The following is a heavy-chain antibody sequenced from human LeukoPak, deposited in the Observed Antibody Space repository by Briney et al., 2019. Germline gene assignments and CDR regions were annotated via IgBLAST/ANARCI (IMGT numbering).Heavy chain of an antibody. V-gene: IGHV4-59*01. CDR2: IYYSGST. J-gene: IGHJ4*02. Sequence: SETLSLTCTVSGGSISSYYWSWIRQPPGKGLEWMGDIYYSGSTNYNPSLRSRVIISVDTSKNQFSLKVSSVTAADTAVYYCARVQRGYSYGRFDYWGQGTLVSVSS. CDR3: ARVQRGYSYGRFDY. CDR1: GGSISSYY. D-gene: IGHD5-18*01.